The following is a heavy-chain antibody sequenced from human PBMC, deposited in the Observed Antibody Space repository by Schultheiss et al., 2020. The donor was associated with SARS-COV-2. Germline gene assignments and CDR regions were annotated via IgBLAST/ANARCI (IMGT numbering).Heavy chain of an antibody. CDR3: ARLAAAAGKYYYGMDV. CDR2: IFYSGTT. J-gene: IGHJ6*02. Sequence: SGPTLVKPTQTLTLTCTFSGFSLSTSGMCVSWIRQHPGKGLEWIGYIFYSGTTYYNPSLRSRLTISVDTSKNQFSLKLSSVTAADTAVYYCARLAAAAGKYYYGMDVWGQGTTVTVSS. D-gene: IGHD6-13*01. V-gene: IGHV4-31*03. CDR1: GFSLSTSGMC.